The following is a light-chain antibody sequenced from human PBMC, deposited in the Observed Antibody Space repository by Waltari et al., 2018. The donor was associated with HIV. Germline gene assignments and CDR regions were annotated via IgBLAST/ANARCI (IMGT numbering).Light chain of an antibody. J-gene: IGKJ4*01. Sequence: EIVLTQSPGTLSLSPGERATLPCRASQSVSSSYLAWYQQKPGQAPRLRIYGASSRATGIPDRFSGSGSGTDFTLTISRLEPEDFAVYYCQQYGSSHLTFGGGTKVEIK. V-gene: IGKV3-20*01. CDR2: GAS. CDR1: QSVSSSY. CDR3: QQYGSSHLT.